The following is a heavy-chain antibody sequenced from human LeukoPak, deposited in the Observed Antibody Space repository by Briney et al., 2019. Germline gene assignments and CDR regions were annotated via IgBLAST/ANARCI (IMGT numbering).Heavy chain of an antibody. V-gene: IGHV3-7*01. CDR1: GFTFSIYW. CDR3: ARKLGYCTGDNCYVDY. J-gene: IGHJ4*02. Sequence: GGSLRLSCAASGFTFSIYWMTWVRQAPGKGLEWVANIKEDGSEKYYVDSVKGRFTISRDSAKNSLYLQMNSLRAEDTAVYYCARKLGYCTGDNCYVDYWGQGTLVTVSS. CDR2: IKEDGSEK. D-gene: IGHD2-15*01.